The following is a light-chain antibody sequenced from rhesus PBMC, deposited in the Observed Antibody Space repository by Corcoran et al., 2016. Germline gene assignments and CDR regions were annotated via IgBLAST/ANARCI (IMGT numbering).Light chain of an antibody. V-gene: IGKV1-43*01. CDR1: QDINTY. J-gene: IGKJ3*01. CDR3: LQYNSNPFT. CDR2: AAF. Sequence: DIQMTQSPSSLSASVGDRVTITCRASQDINTYLNWYQQKPGKAPKRLIYAAFSLESGVPSRFSGIGSGTDFTLTISILQPEDFATYYCLQYNSNPFTFGPGTKLDIQ.